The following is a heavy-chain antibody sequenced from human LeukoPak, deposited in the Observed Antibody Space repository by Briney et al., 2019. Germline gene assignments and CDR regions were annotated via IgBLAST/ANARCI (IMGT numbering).Heavy chain of an antibody. J-gene: IGHJ4*02. Sequence: PGGSLRLSCAASGFTFDDYAMHWVRQAPGKGLEWVSGISWNSGSIGYADSVKGRFTISRDNAKNSLYLQMNSLRAEDTALYYCAKGYYDSSGTDYWGQGTLVTVSS. CDR3: AKGYYDSSGTDY. V-gene: IGHV3-9*01. CDR2: ISWNSGSI. CDR1: GFTFDDYA. D-gene: IGHD3-22*01.